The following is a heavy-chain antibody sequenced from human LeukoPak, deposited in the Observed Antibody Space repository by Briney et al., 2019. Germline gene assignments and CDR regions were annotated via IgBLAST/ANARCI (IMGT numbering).Heavy chain of an antibody. D-gene: IGHD2-21*02. J-gene: IGHJ4*02. CDR1: GFTFSSYW. Sequence: GGSLRLSCAASGFTFSSYWMNWVRQAPGKGLVWVSRIASDGSSTTYADSVKGRFSISRDNAKNTLYLQMNSLRPEDTAVYYCARDSVYCGGDCYYSYHFDYWGQGTLVTVSS. V-gene: IGHV3-74*01. CDR3: ARDSVYCGGDCYYSYHFDY. CDR2: IASDGSST.